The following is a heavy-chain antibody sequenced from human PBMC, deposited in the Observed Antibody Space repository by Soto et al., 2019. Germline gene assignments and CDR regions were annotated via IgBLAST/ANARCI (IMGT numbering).Heavy chain of an antibody. J-gene: IGHJ4*02. Sequence: QVQLVQSGAEVKKPGASVKVSCKASGYTFTSYAMHWVRQAPGQRLDWMGWINAGNGNTKYSQKFQGRVTITRDTSASTAYMELSSLRSEDTAVYYCARDLYGDYVMNIFDYWGQGTLVTVSS. CDR1: GYTFTSYA. CDR3: ARDLYGDYVMNIFDY. D-gene: IGHD4-17*01. CDR2: INAGNGNT. V-gene: IGHV1-3*01.